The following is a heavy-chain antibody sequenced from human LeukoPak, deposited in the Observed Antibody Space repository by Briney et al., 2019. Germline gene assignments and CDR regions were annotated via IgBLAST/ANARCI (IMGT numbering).Heavy chain of an antibody. Sequence: SETLSLTCTVSGGSISSSSYYWGWIRQPPGKGLEWIGSIYYSGSTYYNPSLKSRVTISVDTSKNQFSLKLSSVTAADTAVYYCARSGVITGWFDPWGQGSLVTVSS. CDR1: GGSISSSSYY. D-gene: IGHD1-20*01. CDR3: ARSGVITGWFDP. CDR2: IYYSGST. V-gene: IGHV4-39*07. J-gene: IGHJ5*02.